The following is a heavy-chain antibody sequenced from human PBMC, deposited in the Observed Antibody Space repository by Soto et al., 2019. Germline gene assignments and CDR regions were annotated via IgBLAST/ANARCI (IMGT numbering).Heavy chain of an antibody. CDR2: IKQDGSEK. CDR1: GFSFGSDW. CDR3: ARRLITMIVVVPFDY. Sequence: PGWSLELSCAAPGFSFGSDWMSWVGQAPGKGLEWVANIKQDGSEKYYVDSVKGRFTISRDNAKNSLYLQMNSLRAEDTAVYYCARRLITMIVVVPFDYWGHGT. D-gene: IGHD3-22*01. J-gene: IGHJ4*01. V-gene: IGHV3-7*01.